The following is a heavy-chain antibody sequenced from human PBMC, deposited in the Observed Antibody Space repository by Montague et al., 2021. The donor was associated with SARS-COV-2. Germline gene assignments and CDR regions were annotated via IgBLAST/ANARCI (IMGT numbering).Heavy chain of an antibody. CDR3: AKDTSSWIRELPDY. CDR2: ISWNSDRK. D-gene: IGHD5-12*01. V-gene: IGHV3-9*01. CDR1: GFTFHDYA. Sequence: SLRLSCAASGFTFHDYAMHWVRQTPGKGLEWVSGISWNSDRKDFADSVKGRFTISRDNAKNVLYLQMNGLRREDTAWYYCAKDTSSWIRELPDYWGQGTLVTVSS. J-gene: IGHJ4*02.